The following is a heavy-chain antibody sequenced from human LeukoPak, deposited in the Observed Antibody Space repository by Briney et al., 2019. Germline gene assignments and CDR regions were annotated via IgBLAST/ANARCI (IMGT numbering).Heavy chain of an antibody. Sequence: ASVKVSCKASGYTFTGYYMHWVRQAPGQGLEWMGWINPNSGGTNYAQKFQGRVTMTRDTSIGTAYMELSRLRSDDTAVYYCARDPVVVAAEEYYFDYWGQGTLVTVSS. V-gene: IGHV1-2*02. CDR3: ARDPVVVAAEEYYFDY. CDR1: GYTFTGYY. J-gene: IGHJ4*02. CDR2: INPNSGGT. D-gene: IGHD2-15*01.